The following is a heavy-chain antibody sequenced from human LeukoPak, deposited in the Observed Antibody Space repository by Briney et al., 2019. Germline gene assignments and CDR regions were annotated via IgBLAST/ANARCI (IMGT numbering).Heavy chain of an antibody. CDR3: ARGYVWGSDRYTDY. J-gene: IGHJ4*02. CDR2: IWYDGSNK. Sequence: GGSLRLSCAASGFTFSSHGMHWVRQAPGKGLEWVAVIWYDGSNKFYADSVRGRFTISRDNSKNTLYVQMNSLRAEDTAVYYCARGYVWGSDRYTDYWGQGTLVTVSS. V-gene: IGHV3-33*01. D-gene: IGHD3-16*02. CDR1: GFTFSSHG.